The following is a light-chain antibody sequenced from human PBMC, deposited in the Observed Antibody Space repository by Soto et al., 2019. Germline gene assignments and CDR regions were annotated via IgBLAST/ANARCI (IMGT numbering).Light chain of an antibody. J-gene: IGKJ1*01. CDR2: GAS. V-gene: IGKV3-15*01. CDR3: QQYNNWPGT. Sequence: EIIMTRSAATLSGSPGERGTLSCGASQSISGNLAWYQHKPGQAPRLLISGASARATGFPARFSGSGSGTEFTLTISSLQSEDFAVYYCQQYNNWPGTFGQGTKV. CDR1: QSISGN.